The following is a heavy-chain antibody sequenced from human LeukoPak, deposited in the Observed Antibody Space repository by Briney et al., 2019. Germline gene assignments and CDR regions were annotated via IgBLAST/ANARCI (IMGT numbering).Heavy chain of an antibody. CDR2: ISYDGSNK. CDR1: GFTFSSYA. Sequence: HPGGSLRLSCAASGFTFSSYAMHWVRQAPGKGLEWVAVISYDGSNKYYADSVKGRFTISRDNSKNTLYLQMNSLRAEDTAVYYCARDGGYSGYEVYYFDYWGQGTLVTVPS. D-gene: IGHD5-12*01. CDR3: ARDGGYSGYEVYYFDY. V-gene: IGHV3-30-3*01. J-gene: IGHJ4*02.